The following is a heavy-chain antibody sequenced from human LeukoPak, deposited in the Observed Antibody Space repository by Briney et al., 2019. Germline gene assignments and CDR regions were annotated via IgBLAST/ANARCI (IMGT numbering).Heavy chain of an antibody. Sequence: PGRSLRLSCAASGFTFSSYGMHWVRQAPGKGLEWVAVISYDGSNKYYADSVKGRFTISRDNSKSTLFLQLNSLTTEDTAVYYCLKPYGSGNEYYFDFWGQGTPVTVSS. CDR2: ISYDGSNK. J-gene: IGHJ4*02. V-gene: IGHV3-30*03. D-gene: IGHD3-10*01. CDR3: LKPYGSGNEYYFDF. CDR1: GFTFSSYG.